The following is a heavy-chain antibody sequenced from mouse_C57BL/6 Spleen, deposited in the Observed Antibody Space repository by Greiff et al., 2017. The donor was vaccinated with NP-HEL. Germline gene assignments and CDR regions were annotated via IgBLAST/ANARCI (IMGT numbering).Heavy chain of an antibody. D-gene: IGHD1-1*01. V-gene: IGHV1-26*01. J-gene: IGHJ4*01. CDR3: AREGGLRVPAMDY. CDR1: GYTFTDYY. Sequence: VQLQQSGPELVKPGASVKISCKASGYTFTDYYMNWVKQSHGKSLEWIGDINPNNGGTSYNQKFKGKATLTVDKSSSTAYMELRSLTSEDSAVYYCAREGGLRVPAMDYWGQGTSVTVSS. CDR2: INPNNGGT.